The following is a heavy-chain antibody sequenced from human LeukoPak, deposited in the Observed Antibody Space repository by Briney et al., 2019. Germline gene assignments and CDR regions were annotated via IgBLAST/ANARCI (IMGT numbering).Heavy chain of an antibody. Sequence: GGSLRLSCAASGFIFRNYGMNWVRQPPGKSLEWVSGVSPNGETAYYADSVKGRFTISRDNSKNTVYLQVRSLRAEDTAVYYCAKDLGWIQFGYWGQGALVTVSS. D-gene: IGHD5-18*01. CDR3: AKDLGWIQFGY. V-gene: IGHV3-23*01. J-gene: IGHJ4*02. CDR1: GFIFRNYG. CDR2: VSPNGETA.